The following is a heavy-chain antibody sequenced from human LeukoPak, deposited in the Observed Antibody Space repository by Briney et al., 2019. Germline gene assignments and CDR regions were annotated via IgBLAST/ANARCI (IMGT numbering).Heavy chain of an antibody. Sequence: ASVKVSRKASVYSLTGYYMHCVRQAPGERLEWMGWIYPNSGGTNYAQKFQGRVTMTRDTSTSTVYMELSSLTSEDRAVYYCARAPYGSGTFDYWGQGTLVTVSS. V-gene: IGHV1-2*02. CDR2: IYPNSGGT. CDR1: VYSLTGYY. J-gene: IGHJ4*02. D-gene: IGHD3-10*01. CDR3: ARAPYGSGTFDY.